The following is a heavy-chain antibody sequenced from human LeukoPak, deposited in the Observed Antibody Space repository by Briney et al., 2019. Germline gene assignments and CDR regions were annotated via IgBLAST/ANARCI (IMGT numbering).Heavy chain of an antibody. CDR2: IHYSGNT. Sequence: SETLSLTFLVSGDSIITYYWNWIRRPPGKGLEWVGYIHYSGNTNYNPSLKNRVTISVDTSKNQFSLKLSSVTAADTAVYYCARDQDADSGIWFDPWGQGTLVTVSS. CDR3: ARDQDADSGIWFDP. D-gene: IGHD4-17*01. V-gene: IGHV4-59*01. CDR1: GDSIITYY. J-gene: IGHJ5*02.